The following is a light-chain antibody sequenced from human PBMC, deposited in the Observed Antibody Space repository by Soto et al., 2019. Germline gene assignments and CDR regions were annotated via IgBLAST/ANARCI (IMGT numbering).Light chain of an antibody. CDR1: QDINAD. Sequence: DIQLTQSPPSLSASVGDRVTMTYRVSQDINADLNSYRLKPGEVPNLLIYRALNLQSGLPSRFSGSGSGTDFTLTISSLEPEDFAVYYCQQGSNWPPGLTFGGGSKVEIK. V-gene: IGKV1-27*01. CDR2: RAL. CDR3: QQGSNWPPGLT. J-gene: IGKJ4*01.